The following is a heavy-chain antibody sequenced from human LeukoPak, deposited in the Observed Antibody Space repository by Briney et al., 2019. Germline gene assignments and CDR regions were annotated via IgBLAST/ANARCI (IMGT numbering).Heavy chain of an antibody. J-gene: IGHJ4*02. CDR2: IYYSGST. Sequence: SETLSLTCTVSGGSISSSSYYWGWIRQPPGKGLEWIGSIYYSGSTYYNPSLKSRVTISVDTSKNQFSLKLSSVTAADTAVYYCARHSASDYVWGSYRPNADYFDYWGQGTLVTVSS. V-gene: IGHV4-39*01. CDR3: ARHSASDYVWGSYRPNADYFDY. CDR1: GGSISSSSYY. D-gene: IGHD3-16*02.